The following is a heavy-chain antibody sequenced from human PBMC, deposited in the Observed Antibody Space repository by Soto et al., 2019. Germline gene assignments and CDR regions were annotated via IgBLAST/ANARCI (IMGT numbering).Heavy chain of an antibody. CDR2: IRSKAYGGTT. J-gene: IGHJ4*02. D-gene: IGHD3-3*01. CDR3: TRARGITIFGVVDY. V-gene: IGHV3-49*03. Sequence: GGSLRLSCTASGFTFGDYAMSWFRQAPGKGLEWVGFIRSKAYGGTTEYAASVKGRFTISRDDSKSIAYLQMNSLKTEDTAVYYCTRARGITIFGVVDYWGQGTLVTVSS. CDR1: GFTFGDYA.